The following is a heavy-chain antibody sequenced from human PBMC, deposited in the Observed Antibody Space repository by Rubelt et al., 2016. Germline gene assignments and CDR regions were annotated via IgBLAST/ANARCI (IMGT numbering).Heavy chain of an antibody. Sequence: QVQLVESGGGVVQPGRSLRLSCAASGFIFSNFGMHWVRQAPGKGPEWVSVIWHDESNKFYADSVKGRFTISRDNSKNMLYLQMNSLRVEDTAVYYCVRDVGQGLWSGFYLWGQGTLVTVSS. CDR2: IWHDESNK. CDR3: VRDVGQGLWSGFYL. CDR1: GFIFSNFG. V-gene: IGHV3-33*01. D-gene: IGHD3-3*01. J-gene: IGHJ4*02.